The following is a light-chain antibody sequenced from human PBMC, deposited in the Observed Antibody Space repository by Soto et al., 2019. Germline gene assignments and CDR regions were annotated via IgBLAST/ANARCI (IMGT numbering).Light chain of an antibody. J-gene: IGLJ1*01. V-gene: IGLV2-14*01. CDR2: DVT. CDR1: SSDVGAYNY. Sequence: QSVLTQPASVSGSPGQSIAISCTGTSSDVGAYNYVSWYQQYPGKAPKLVIYDVTNRPSGVSNRFSGSKSGSTASLTISGLQAEDEADYYCSSYTISSTYFFGTGTKLTGL. CDR3: SSYTISSTYF.